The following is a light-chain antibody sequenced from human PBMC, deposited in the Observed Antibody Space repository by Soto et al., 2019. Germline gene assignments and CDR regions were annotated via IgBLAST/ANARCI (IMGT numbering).Light chain of an antibody. CDR1: QSVSSSY. J-gene: IGKJ1*01. Sequence: EIVLTQSPGTLSLSPGERATLSCRASQSVSSSYLAWYQQKPGQAPRLLIYGASSRATGIPDRFSGSGSGTDFTLTISRLEPEDFAVYYCQQYAVWPPQTFGQGTKVDI. CDR2: GAS. V-gene: IGKV3-20*01. CDR3: QQYAVWPPQT.